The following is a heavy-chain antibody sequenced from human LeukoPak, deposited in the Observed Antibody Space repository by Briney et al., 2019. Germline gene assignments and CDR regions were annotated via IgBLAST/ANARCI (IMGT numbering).Heavy chain of an antibody. J-gene: IGHJ4*02. Sequence: GGSLRLSCAASGFTFSTYGMNWVRQAPGKGLEWVSAISGSGGSAGSTYYADSVKGRFTISRDNSKNTIYLQMHSLSAEDTAVYYCAKDPKNYYDKTGLDYWGQGTLVTVSS. CDR2: ISGSGGSAGST. CDR3: AKDPKNYYDKTGLDY. V-gene: IGHV3-23*01. D-gene: IGHD3-22*01. CDR1: GFTFSTYG.